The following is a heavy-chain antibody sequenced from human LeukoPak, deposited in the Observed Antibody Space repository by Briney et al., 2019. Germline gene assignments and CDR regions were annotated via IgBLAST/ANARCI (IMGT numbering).Heavy chain of an antibody. CDR1: GGSIRSFY. J-gene: IGHJ5*02. CDR3: AKGGPEASAGLSWFDP. V-gene: IGHV4-4*07. CDR2: IYSHGNA. Sequence: SETLSLTCTVSGGSIRSFYWSWIRQSAGKGLEWVGRIYSHGNANYNPSLNSRVTMSLDTSKNQFSLKLTSVTAADTAVYYCAKGGPEASAGLSWFDPWGQGTLVTVSS. D-gene: IGHD1-14*01.